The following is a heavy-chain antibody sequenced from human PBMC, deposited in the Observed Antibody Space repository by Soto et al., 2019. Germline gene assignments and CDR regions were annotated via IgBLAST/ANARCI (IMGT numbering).Heavy chain of an antibody. J-gene: IGHJ4*02. CDR3: AREYPYDKRYFDY. V-gene: IGHV3-72*01. D-gene: IGHD3-22*01. CDR1: GFTFSDHY. Sequence: EVQLVESGGGLVQPGGSLRLSCAVSGFTFSDHYMDWVRQAPGKGLEWVGRSRNKANTYTTEYAASVQGRFSISRDDSKNSLYLQMNSVKTEDTAVYYCAREYPYDKRYFDYWGQGTLVTVSS. CDR2: SRNKANTYTT.